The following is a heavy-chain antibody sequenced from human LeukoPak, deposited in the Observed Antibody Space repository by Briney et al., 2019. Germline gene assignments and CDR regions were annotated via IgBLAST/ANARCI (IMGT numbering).Heavy chain of an antibody. J-gene: IGHJ5*02. CDR2: ISGAVGST. CDR1: GFTFNNYA. Sequence: GGSLRLSCAASGFTFNNYAMNWVRQAPGKGPEWVSSISGAVGSTYYADSVKGRFTVSRDNSKNTLDLQMNSLRAEDTAVYYCARGPKSTWPYNWFDPWGRGTLVTVSS. CDR3: ARGPKSTWPYNWFDP. V-gene: IGHV3-23*01.